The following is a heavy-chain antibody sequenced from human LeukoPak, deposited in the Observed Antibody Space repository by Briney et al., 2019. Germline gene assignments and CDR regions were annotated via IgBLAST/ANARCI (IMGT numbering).Heavy chain of an antibody. CDR2: ISSSSGYI. J-gene: IGHJ4*02. Sequence: PGGSLRLSCAASGFTFSSYSMNWVRQAPGKGLEWVSSISSSSGYIYYADSVKGRFTISRDNAKNSLYLQMNSLRAEDTAVYYCARIDSSHYYDSSGYHGSFDYWGQGTLVTVSS. CDR1: GFTFSSYS. D-gene: IGHD3-22*01. CDR3: ARIDSSHYYDSSGYHGSFDY. V-gene: IGHV3-21*01.